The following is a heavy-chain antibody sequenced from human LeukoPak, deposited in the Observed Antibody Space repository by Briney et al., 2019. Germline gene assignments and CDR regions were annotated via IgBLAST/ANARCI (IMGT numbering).Heavy chain of an antibody. V-gene: IGHV4-34*01. CDR1: GGSFSDYF. CDR3: ARDGTKSPDENFDY. Sequence: PSETLSLTCAVYGGSFSDYFWNWIRQPPGKGLEWIGEINHSGSTTYNPSLKSRVTISVDTSKNQFSLKLSSVTAADTAMYYCARDGTKSPDENFDYWGQGTLVTVSS. CDR2: INHSGST. J-gene: IGHJ4*02. D-gene: IGHD1-26*01.